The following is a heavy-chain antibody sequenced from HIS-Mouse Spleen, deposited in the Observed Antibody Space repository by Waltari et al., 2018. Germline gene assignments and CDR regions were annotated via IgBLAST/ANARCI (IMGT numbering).Heavy chain of an antibody. CDR1: GFTFSNAW. CDR2: IKRKTDGGTK. CDR3: TTYPTYYYGSGSYYDACDI. V-gene: IGHV3-15*01. J-gene: IGHJ3*02. Sequence: EVQLVESGGGLVKPGGSLRLSCSASGFTFSNAWMSWFRQAPGKGLDWVGRIKRKTDGGTKDKAATVKGRLNISRDDSKNTLELKMNSLKTEDTAVYYCTTYPTYYYGSGSYYDACDIWGQGTMVTVAS. D-gene: IGHD3-10*01.